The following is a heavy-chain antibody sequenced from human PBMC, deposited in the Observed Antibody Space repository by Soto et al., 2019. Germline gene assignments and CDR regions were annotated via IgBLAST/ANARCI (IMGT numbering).Heavy chain of an antibody. CDR1: GYTFSTYG. CDR2: ISGHNGNT. V-gene: IGHV1-18*01. J-gene: IGHJ3*02. D-gene: IGHD4-17*01. Sequence: QVQLVQSGAEVKKPGASVKVSCKASGYTFSTYGITWVRQAPGQGLEWMGWISGHNGNTKYAQRVQGRVTMTTDTSTTTAYMEVRSLRSDDTAVYYCARGAYGEVAFDIWGKGTMVTVSS. CDR3: ARGAYGEVAFDI.